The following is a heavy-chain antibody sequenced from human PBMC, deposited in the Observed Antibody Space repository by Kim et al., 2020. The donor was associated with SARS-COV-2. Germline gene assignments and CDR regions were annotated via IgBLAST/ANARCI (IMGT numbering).Heavy chain of an antibody. CDR1: GFSFSGHW. V-gene: IGHV3-7*01. D-gene: IGHD3-10*01. CDR2: IKKDESEK. Sequence: GGSLRLSCAASGFSFSGHWMSWVRQAPGKGLEWVANIKKDESEKYYVDSVKGRFTVSRDNAKNSLYLEMSSLRAEDTAVYYCARAGVTWEFPCDLWGQGTLVTVSS. CDR3: ARAGVTWEFPCDL. J-gene: IGHJ4*02.